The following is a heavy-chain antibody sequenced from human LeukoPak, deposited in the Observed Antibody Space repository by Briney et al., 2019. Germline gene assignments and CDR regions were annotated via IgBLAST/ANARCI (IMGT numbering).Heavy chain of an antibody. V-gene: IGHV3-64*01. CDR2: ISSNGGST. Sequence: GGSLRLSCAASGFTFSSYAMHWVRQDPGKGLEYVSAISSNGGSTYYANSVKGRFTISRDNSKNTLYLQMGSLRAEDMAVYYCARMGQQADDYWGQGTLVTVPS. D-gene: IGHD6-13*01. J-gene: IGHJ4*02. CDR3: ARMGQQADDY. CDR1: GFTFSSYA.